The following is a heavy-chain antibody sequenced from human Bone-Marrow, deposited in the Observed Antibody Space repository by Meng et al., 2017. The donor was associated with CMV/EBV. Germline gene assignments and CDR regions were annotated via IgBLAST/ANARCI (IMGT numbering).Heavy chain of an antibody. D-gene: IGHD6-19*01. CDR3: ARVGRYSSGWSYYHYYGMDV. CDR1: GGTFSSYA. V-gene: IGHV1-69*05. Sequence: SVKVSCKASGGTFSSYAISWVRQAPGQGLEWMGGIIPIFGTANYAQKFQGRVTITTDESTSTAYMELSSLRSEDTAVYYCARVGRYSSGWSYYHYYGMDVWGQGTTVTSP. J-gene: IGHJ6*02. CDR2: IIPIFGTA.